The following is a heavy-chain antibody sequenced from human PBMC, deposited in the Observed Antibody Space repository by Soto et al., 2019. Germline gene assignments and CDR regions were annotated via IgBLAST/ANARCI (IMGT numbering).Heavy chain of an antibody. CDR1: GFTFSSYG. CDR2: IWYDGSNK. V-gene: IGHV3-33*01. Sequence: PGGSPRLSCAASGFTFSSYGMHWVRQAPGKGLEWVAVIWYDGSNKYYADSVKGRFTISRDNSKNTLYLQMNSLRAEDTAVYYCARGFSSGGCCYYCSEFDYWGQGTLVTVSS. CDR3: ARGFSSGGCCYYCSEFDY. D-gene: IGHD2-15*01. J-gene: IGHJ4*02.